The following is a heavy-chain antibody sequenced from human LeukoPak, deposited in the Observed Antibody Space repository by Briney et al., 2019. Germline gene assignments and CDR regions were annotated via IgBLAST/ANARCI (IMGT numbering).Heavy chain of an antibody. D-gene: IGHD3-10*01. CDR1: GGSISSYY. Sequence: PSETLSLTCTVSGGSISSYYWSWIRQPPGKGLEWIGYIYYSGSTNYNPSLKSRVTISVDTSKNQFSLKPSSVTAADTAVYYCARDGGSGSPPGKFDPWGQGTLVTVSS. CDR2: IYYSGST. CDR3: ARDGGSGSPPGKFDP. J-gene: IGHJ5*02. V-gene: IGHV4-59*01.